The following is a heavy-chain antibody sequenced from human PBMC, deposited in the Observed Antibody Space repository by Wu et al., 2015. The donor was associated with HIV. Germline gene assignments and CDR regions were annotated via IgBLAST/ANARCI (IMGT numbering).Heavy chain of an antibody. Sequence: QVQLVQSGAELKKPGASVKVSCKASGYTFTYYGIIWVRQAPGQGLEWMGWISAHNGDTNYAQKFQGRVTDTSMTTAYMDLKSLRSDDTAIYYCARGLGYGDYGDYWGQGTLITVSS. V-gene: IGHV1-18*01. CDR2: ISAHNGDT. CDR3: ARGLGYGDYGDY. D-gene: IGHD4-17*01. J-gene: IGHJ4*02. CDR1: GYTFTYYG.